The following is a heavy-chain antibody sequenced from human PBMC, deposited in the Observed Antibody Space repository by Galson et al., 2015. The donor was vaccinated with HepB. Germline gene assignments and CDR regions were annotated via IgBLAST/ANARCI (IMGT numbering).Heavy chain of an antibody. V-gene: IGHV1-46*01. CDR3: ARDLGDGDYYYGMDV. CDR1: GSTFTSYY. D-gene: IGHD2-21*02. Sequence: SVKVSCKASGSTFTSYYMHWVRQAPGQGLEWMGIINPSGGSTSYAQKFQGRVTMTRDTSTSTVYMELSSLRSEDTAVYYCARDLGDGDYYYGMDVWGQGTTVTVSS. CDR2: INPSGGST. J-gene: IGHJ6*02.